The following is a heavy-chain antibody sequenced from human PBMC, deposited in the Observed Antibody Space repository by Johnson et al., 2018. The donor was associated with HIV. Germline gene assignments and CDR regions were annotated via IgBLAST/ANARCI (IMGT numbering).Heavy chain of an antibody. CDR1: GFTFSSYG. Sequence: QVQLVESGGGVVQPGGSLRLSCAASGFTFSSYGMHWVRQAPGKGLEWVAFIRYDGSNKYYADSVKGRFTISRDNSKNTLYLQMNSLRAEDTAVYYCAKDCILSGYGPGAFDIWGQGTMVTVSS. D-gene: IGHD5-12*01. V-gene: IGHV3-30*02. CDR3: AKDCILSGYGPGAFDI. J-gene: IGHJ3*02. CDR2: IRYDGSNK.